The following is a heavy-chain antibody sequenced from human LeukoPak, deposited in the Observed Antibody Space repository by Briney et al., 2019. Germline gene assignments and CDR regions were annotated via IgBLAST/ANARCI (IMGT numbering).Heavy chain of an antibody. CDR3: ARGEAYEYFDY. CDR2: IIPIFGTA. V-gene: IGHV1-69*05. Sequence: SVKVSCKASGGTLSSYAISWVRQAPGQGLEWMGGIIPIFGTANYAQKFQGRVTITTDESTSAAYMELSSLRSEDTAVYYCARGEAYEYFDYWGQGTLVTVSS. J-gene: IGHJ4*02. CDR1: GGTLSSYA. D-gene: IGHD2-21*01.